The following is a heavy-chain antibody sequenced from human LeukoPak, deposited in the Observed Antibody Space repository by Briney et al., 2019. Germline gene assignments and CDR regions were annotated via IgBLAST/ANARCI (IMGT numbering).Heavy chain of an antibody. V-gene: IGHV1-69*13. D-gene: IGHD2-2*01. CDR3: ARDDIVVVPAAHYYYYMDV. CDR1: GGTFSSYA. CDR2: IIPIFGTA. Sequence: ASVKVSRKASGGTFSSYAISWVRQAPGQGLEWMGGIIPIFGTANYAQKFQGRVTITADESTSTAYMELSSLRSEDTAVYYCARDDIVVVPAAHYYYYMDVWGKGTTVTVSS. J-gene: IGHJ6*03.